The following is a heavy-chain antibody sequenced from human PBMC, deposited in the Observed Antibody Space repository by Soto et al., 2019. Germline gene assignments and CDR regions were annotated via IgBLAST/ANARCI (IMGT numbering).Heavy chain of an antibody. Sequence: SETLSLTYTVSGGSISSYYWSWIRQPPGKGLEWIGYIYYSGSTNYNPSLKSRVTISVDTSKNQFSLKLSSVTAADTAVYYCARVGYSYGANWFDPWGQGTLVTVSS. CDR2: IYYSGST. CDR3: ARVGYSYGANWFDP. D-gene: IGHD5-18*01. CDR1: GGSISSYY. J-gene: IGHJ5*02. V-gene: IGHV4-59*01.